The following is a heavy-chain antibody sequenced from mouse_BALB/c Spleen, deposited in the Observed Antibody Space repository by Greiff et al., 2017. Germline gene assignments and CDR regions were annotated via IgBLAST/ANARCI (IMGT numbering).Heavy chain of an antibody. V-gene: IGHV5-12-1*01. CDR1: GFAFSSYD. D-gene: IGHD2-3*01. CDR2: ISSGGGST. J-gene: IGHJ2*01. Sequence: EVMLVESGGGLVKPGGSLKLSCAASGFAFSSYDMSWVRQTPEKRLEWVAYISSGGGSTYYPDTVKGRFTISRDNAKNTLYLQMSSLKSEDTAMYYCARHIGYSSLDYWGQGTTLTVSS. CDR3: ARHIGYSSLDY.